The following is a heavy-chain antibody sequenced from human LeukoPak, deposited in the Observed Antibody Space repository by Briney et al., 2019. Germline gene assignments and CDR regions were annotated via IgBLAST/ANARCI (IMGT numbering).Heavy chain of an antibody. CDR2: IDHSGST. CDR3: ARNGYADLDY. J-gene: IGHJ4*02. CDR1: GGSFSGYY. Sequence: SETLSLTCAVYGGSFSGYYWSWIRQPPGKGLEWIGEIDHSGSTNYNPSLKSRVTISVDTSKNQFSLKLSSVTAADTAVYYCARNGYADLDYWGQGTLVTVSS. D-gene: IGHD5-18*01. V-gene: IGHV4-34*01.